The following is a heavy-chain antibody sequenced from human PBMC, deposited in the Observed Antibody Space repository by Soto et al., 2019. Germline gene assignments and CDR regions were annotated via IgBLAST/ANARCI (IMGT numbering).Heavy chain of an antibody. CDR2: ISGTGGNT. CDR1: GFTFSSYA. D-gene: IGHD1-20*01. V-gene: IGHV3-23*01. CDR3: VKAVYLLDFDY. J-gene: IGHJ4*02. Sequence: VGSLRLSCAASGFTFSSYAMTWVRQAPGKGLEWVSTISGTGGNTYYADSVKGRFTISRDNSKNTVYLQMNSLRAEDTAVYYCVKAVYLLDFDYWGQGTLVTVSS.